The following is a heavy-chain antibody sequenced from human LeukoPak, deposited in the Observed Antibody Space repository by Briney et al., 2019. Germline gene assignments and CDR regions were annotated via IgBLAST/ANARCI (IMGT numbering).Heavy chain of an antibody. Sequence: GASVKVSCKASGGTFSSYAISWVRQAPGQGLEWMGGIIPIFGTANYAQKFQGRVTITADESTSTAYMELSSLRSEDTAVYYCARDFSQLNHYYGSGFDPWGQGTLVTVSS. CDR2: IIPIFGTA. V-gene: IGHV1-69*13. D-gene: IGHD3-10*01. J-gene: IGHJ5*02. CDR1: GGTFSSYA. CDR3: ARDFSQLNHYYGSGFDP.